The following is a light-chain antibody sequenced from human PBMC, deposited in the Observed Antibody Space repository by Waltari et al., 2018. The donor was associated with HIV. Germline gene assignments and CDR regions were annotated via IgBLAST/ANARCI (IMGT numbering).Light chain of an antibody. V-gene: IGKV3-20*01. CDR1: QSVSSSY. CDR2: GAS. Sequence: EFVLTQSPGTLSLSPGERATLSCRASQSVSSSYLAGYQQKPGQAPRLLIYGASSRATGIPDRFSGSGSGTDFTLTISRLEPEDFAVYYCQQYGSSPPYTFGQGTKLEIK. J-gene: IGKJ2*01. CDR3: QQYGSSPPYT.